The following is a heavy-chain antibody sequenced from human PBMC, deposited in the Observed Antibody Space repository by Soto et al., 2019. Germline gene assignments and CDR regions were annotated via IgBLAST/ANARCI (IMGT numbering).Heavy chain of an antibody. CDR3: LCGGNFFVY. CDR1: GFTFSTYW. J-gene: IGHJ4*02. V-gene: IGHV3-7*01. Sequence: EVQLVESGGGLVQPGESLRPSCAASGFTFSTYWMTWVRQPPGKGLEWVANIDQDGSERYYVDSVRGRFTISRDNAKNSLYLQMNSLGVEDTAVYYCLCGGNFFVYWGQGTLVTVSP. CDR2: IDQDGSER. D-gene: IGHD3-16*01.